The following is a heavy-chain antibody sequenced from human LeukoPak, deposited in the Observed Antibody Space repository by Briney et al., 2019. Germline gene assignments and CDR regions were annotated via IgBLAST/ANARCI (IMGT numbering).Heavy chain of an antibody. CDR1: GGSISSSSYY. V-gene: IGHV4-39*01. CDR3: ARVGIAARRPSDY. Sequence: SETLSLTCTVSGGSISSSSYYWGWIRQPPGKGLEWIGSIYYSGSTYYNPSLKSRVTISVDTSKNQFSLKLSSVTAADTAVYYCARVGIAARRPSDYWGQRTLVTVSS. D-gene: IGHD6-6*01. J-gene: IGHJ4*02. CDR2: IYYSGST.